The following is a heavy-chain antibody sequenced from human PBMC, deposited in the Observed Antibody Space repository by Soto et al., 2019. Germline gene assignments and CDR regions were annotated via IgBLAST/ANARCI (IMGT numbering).Heavy chain of an antibody. CDR2: ISYDGSNK. V-gene: IGHV3-30*18. CDR1: GFTFSSYG. D-gene: IGHD3-22*01. Sequence: PGGSLRLSCAASGFTFSSYGMHWVRQAPGKGLEWVAVISYDGSNKYYADSVKGRFTISRDNSKNTLYLQMNSLRAEDTAVYYCAKDLPSDPYYYDSSGYLFSGMDVWGQGTTVTVSS. J-gene: IGHJ6*02. CDR3: AKDLPSDPYYYDSSGYLFSGMDV.